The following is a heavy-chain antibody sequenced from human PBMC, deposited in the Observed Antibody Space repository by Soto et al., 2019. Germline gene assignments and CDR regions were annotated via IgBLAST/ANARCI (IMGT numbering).Heavy chain of an antibody. CDR1: GGSISSYY. CDR2: IYYSGST. Sequence: SETLSLTCTVSGGSISSYYWSWIRQPPGKGLEWIGYIYYSGSTNYNPSLKSRVTISVDTSKNQFSLKLSSVTAADTAVYYCARRGAIGYYYGMDVWGQGTTVTVSS. J-gene: IGHJ6*02. D-gene: IGHD1-26*01. CDR3: ARRGAIGYYYGMDV. V-gene: IGHV4-59*08.